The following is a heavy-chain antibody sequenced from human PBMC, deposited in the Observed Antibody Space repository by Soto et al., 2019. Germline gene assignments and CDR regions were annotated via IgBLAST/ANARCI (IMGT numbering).Heavy chain of an antibody. D-gene: IGHD3-9*01. CDR1: GYTFTSYA. CDR2: INAGNGNT. Sequence: ASVKVSCKASGYTFTSYAMHWVLQAPGERLEWMGWINAGNGNTNYAQKFQGRVTITTDTSTSTAYMELRSLRSDDTAVYYCAQSEGSYDIGVDPNWFDTWCQGTLLTVSS. CDR3: AQSEGSYDIGVDPNWFDT. V-gene: IGHV1-3*01. J-gene: IGHJ5*02.